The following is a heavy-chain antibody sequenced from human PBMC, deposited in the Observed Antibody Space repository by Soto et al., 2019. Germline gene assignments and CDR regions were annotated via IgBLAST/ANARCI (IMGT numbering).Heavy chain of an antibody. CDR1: GYTFTSYG. J-gene: IGHJ4*02. CDR2: SNACNGNT. V-gene: IGHV1-18*01. CDR3: ARDWFGIDY. Sequence: QVQLVQSGAEVKKPGASVKVSCKASGYTFTSYGISWVRQAPGQGLEWMGWSNACNGNTNYAQNLQGRVTMAADTYTSTAYMELRSLSSDDSAVYSCARDWFGIDYWGQGTLVTVSS. D-gene: IGHD3-16*01.